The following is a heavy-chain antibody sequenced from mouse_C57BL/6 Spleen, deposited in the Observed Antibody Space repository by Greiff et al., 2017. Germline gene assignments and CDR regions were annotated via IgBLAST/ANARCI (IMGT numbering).Heavy chain of an antibody. Sequence: EVHLVESGGDLVKPAGSLKLSCAASGFTLRSDGLSWVRQTPDKKLEWVATISSGGSYNYYPDSVKGRFTISSDNAKNTLYLQMGGLKSEDTSMYYCARQATTVVDWYFDVWGTGTTVTVSS. J-gene: IGHJ1*03. CDR2: ISSGGSYN. D-gene: IGHD1-1*01. CDR3: ARQATTVVDWYFDV. V-gene: IGHV5-6*01. CDR1: GFTLRSDG.